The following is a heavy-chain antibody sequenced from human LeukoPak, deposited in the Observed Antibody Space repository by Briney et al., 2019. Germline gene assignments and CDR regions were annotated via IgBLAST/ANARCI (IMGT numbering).Heavy chain of an antibody. V-gene: IGHV3-23*01. J-gene: IGHJ4*02. D-gene: IGHD3-10*01. Sequence: GGSLRLSCAASRFTFSSYAMSWVRQAPGKGLEWVSGISDSGGTTYYADSVKGRFTISRDNSKNTLYLQMNRLRADDTAVYYCAKDYVEMVRGVLDYWGRGTLVTVSS. CDR1: RFTFSSYA. CDR2: ISDSGGTT. CDR3: AKDYVEMVRGVLDY.